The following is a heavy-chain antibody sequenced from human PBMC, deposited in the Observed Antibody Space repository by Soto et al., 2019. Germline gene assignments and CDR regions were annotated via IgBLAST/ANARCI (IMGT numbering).Heavy chain of an antibody. J-gene: IGHJ5*02. Sequence: SETLSLTCTVSGVSITSYYWSWIRQPPGKGLEWIGYIYYSGSSNYNPSLKSRVTISVDTSKNQFSLNLSSVTAADTAVYYCARQSCSSTSCYSWVSWFDPWGQGTLVTVSS. D-gene: IGHD2-2*01. CDR3: ARQSCSSTSCYSWVSWFDP. CDR2: IYYSGSS. V-gene: IGHV4-59*01. CDR1: GVSITSYY.